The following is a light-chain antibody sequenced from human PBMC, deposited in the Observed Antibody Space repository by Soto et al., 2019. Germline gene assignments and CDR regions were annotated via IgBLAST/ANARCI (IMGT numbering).Light chain of an antibody. CDR1: SSNIGAGYD. CDR3: QSYDSSLSGSYV. CDR2: GNN. V-gene: IGLV1-40*01. J-gene: IGLJ1*01. Sequence: QSVLTQPPSVSGAPGQRVTISCTGSSSNIGAGYDVHWYQRLPGTAPKVLIYGNNNRPSGVPDRFSGSKSGTSASLAITGLQDADEADYYCQSYDSSLSGSYVFGTGTKVTVL.